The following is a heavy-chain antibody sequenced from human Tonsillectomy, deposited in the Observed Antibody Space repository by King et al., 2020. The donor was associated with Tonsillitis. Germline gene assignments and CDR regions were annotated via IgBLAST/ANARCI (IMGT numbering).Heavy chain of an antibody. CDR1: GGSVSSGSYY. D-gene: IGHD4-23*01. J-gene: IGHJ6*02. Sequence: QLQESGPGLVKPSETLSLTCTFSGGSVSSGSYYWSWIWQPPGKGLEWIGYIYYSGSPNNNPSLKSRVSTSIDTSKNQFSLKLSSVTAADTAVYYCARGSAVVKNGMDVWGQGTTVTVSS. CDR2: IYYSGSP. CDR3: ARGSAVVKNGMDV. V-gene: IGHV4-61*01.